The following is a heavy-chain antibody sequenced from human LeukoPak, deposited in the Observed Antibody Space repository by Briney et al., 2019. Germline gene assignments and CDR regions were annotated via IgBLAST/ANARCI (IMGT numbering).Heavy chain of an antibody. V-gene: IGHV1-8*02. CDR1: GYTFTSYG. CDR3: ARASADYCSSTSCYLQYYMDV. CDR2: MNPNSGNT. D-gene: IGHD2-2*01. J-gene: IGHJ6*03. Sequence: GASVKVSCKASGYTFTSYGINWVRQATGQGLEWMGWMNPNSGNTGYAQKFQGRVTMTRNTSISTAYMELSSLRSEDTAVYYCARASADYCSSTSCYLQYYMDVWGKGTTVTVSS.